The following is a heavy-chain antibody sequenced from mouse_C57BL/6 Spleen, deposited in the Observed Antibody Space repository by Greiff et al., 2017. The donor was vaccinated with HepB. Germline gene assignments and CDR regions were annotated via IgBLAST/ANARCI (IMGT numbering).Heavy chain of an antibody. D-gene: IGHD2-4*01. Sequence: EVQLVESEGGLVQPGRSMKLSCTASGFTFSDYYMAWVRQVPEKGLEWVANINYDGSSTYYLDSLKSRFIISRDNAKNILYLQMSSLKSEDTATYYCAREGNIYYDYDGAMDYWGQGTSVTVSS. V-gene: IGHV5-16*01. J-gene: IGHJ4*01. CDR1: GFTFSDYY. CDR3: AREGNIYYDYDGAMDY. CDR2: INYDGSST.